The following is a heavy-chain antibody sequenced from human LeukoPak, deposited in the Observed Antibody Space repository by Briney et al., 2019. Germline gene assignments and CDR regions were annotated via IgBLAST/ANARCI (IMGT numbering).Heavy chain of an antibody. CDR2: IYPADSDS. V-gene: IGHV5-51*01. J-gene: IGHJ3*02. Sequence: GESLKISCKGSGYSFTNYWIGWVRQMPGKGLEWMGVIYPADSDSRYSPSFQGQVTISADKSISTAYLQWSSLKASDTAMYYCARHNYSHCSTTSCYLDSFDIWGQGTMVTVSS. CDR3: ARHNYSHCSTTSCYLDSFDI. D-gene: IGHD2-2*01. CDR1: GYSFTNYW.